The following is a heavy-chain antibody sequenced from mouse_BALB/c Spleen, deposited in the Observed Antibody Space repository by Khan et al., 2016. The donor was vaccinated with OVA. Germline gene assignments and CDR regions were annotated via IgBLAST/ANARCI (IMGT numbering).Heavy chain of an antibody. Sequence: QIQLVQSGPELKKPGETVKISCKASGYTFTDYSMHWVKQAPGKGLKWMGWINTETGEPTYADDFKGRFAFSLETSASTAYLQINNLKNEDTATYFGDRAGRATFAYWGQGTLVTVSA. D-gene: IGHD3-1*01. J-gene: IGHJ3*01. CDR1: GYTFTDYS. CDR2: INTETGEP. V-gene: IGHV9-2-1*01. CDR3: DRAGRATFAY.